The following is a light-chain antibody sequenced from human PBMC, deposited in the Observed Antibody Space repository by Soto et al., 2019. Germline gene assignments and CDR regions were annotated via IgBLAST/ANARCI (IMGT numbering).Light chain of an antibody. CDR3: QQYKHWPSIT. V-gene: IGKV3-15*01. Sequence: EIVMTQSPATLSVSPGERATLSCRPSQRVGSYLAWYQQKPGQAPRLLIYGASTRATDIPARFSGSGSGTEFTLTMSSLQSEDFAVYSCQQYKHWPSITFGQGTRLEFK. CDR1: QRVGSY. CDR2: GAS. J-gene: IGKJ5*01.